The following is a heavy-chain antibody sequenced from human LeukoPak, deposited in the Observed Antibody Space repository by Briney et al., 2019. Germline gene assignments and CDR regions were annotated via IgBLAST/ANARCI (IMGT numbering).Heavy chain of an antibody. CDR1: GFTFDDYA. Sequence: GRSLRLSCAASGFTFDDYAMHWVRQAPGKGLEWVAVISYDGSNKYYADSVKGRFTISRDNSKNTLYLQMNSLRAEDTAVYYCAKQAHRPEALYYFDYWGQGTLVTVSS. CDR3: AKQAHRPEALYYFDY. J-gene: IGHJ4*02. V-gene: IGHV3-30*18. CDR2: ISYDGSNK.